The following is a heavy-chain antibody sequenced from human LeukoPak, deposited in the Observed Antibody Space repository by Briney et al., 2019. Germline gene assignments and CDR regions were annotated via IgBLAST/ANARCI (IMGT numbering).Heavy chain of an antibody. Sequence: PGGSLRLSCVASAFTFSTYTMNWVRQAPGKGLEWVALVSYDGSDKYYADSVKGRFTISRDNSKNTLYLQMNSLRGEDTAVYYCAKAHLLDWLLPFDYWGQGTLVTVSS. CDR3: AKAHLLDWLLPFDY. CDR1: AFTFSTYT. J-gene: IGHJ4*02. V-gene: IGHV3-30*18. D-gene: IGHD3/OR15-3a*01. CDR2: VSYDGSDK.